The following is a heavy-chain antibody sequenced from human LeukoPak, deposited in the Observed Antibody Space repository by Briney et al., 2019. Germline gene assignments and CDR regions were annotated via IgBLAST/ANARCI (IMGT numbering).Heavy chain of an antibody. J-gene: IGHJ4*02. Sequence: AGGSLRLSCAASGFTFSSYAMNWVRQAPGKGLEWVSTISGSGDSTYYADSVKGRFTISRDDSKNTLYLQMNSLRAEDTAVYYCARSFRYYDSSGPFDYWGQGTLVTVSS. V-gene: IGHV3-23*01. CDR2: ISGSGDST. CDR1: GFTFSSYA. D-gene: IGHD3-22*01. CDR3: ARSFRYYDSSGPFDY.